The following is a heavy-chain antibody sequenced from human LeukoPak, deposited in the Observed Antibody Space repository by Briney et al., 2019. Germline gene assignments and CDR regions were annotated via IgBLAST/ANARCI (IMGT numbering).Heavy chain of an antibody. D-gene: IGHD3-22*01. CDR2: IKQDGSEK. V-gene: IGHV3-7*01. J-gene: IGHJ4*02. CDR3: AKDRYYYDSSAKEFDY. CDR1: GFSFSNSW. Sequence: GGSLRLSCAVSGFSFSNSWMSWVRQAPGKGLEWVANIKQDGSEKYYVDSVKGRFAISRDNAKNSLYLQMNSLRAEDTALYYCAKDRYYYDSSAKEFDYWGQGTLVTVSS.